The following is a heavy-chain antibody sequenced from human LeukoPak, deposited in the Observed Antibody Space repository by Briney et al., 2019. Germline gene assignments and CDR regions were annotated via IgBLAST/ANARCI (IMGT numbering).Heavy chain of an antibody. V-gene: IGHV4-59*01. CDR1: GGSISCYY. D-gene: IGHD3-10*01. CDR2: IYYSGST. J-gene: IGHJ4*02. Sequence: NPSEAPAPTRTVSGGSISCYYSRWIRQAPGKGLEWIGYIYYSGSTNYNPSLKSRVTISVDTSKNQFSLKLSSVTAADTAVYYCARDGSGSAYFDYWGQGTLVTVSS. CDR3: ARDGSGSAYFDY.